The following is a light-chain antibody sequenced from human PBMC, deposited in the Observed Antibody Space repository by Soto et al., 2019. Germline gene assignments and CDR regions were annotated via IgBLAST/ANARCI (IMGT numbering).Light chain of an antibody. Sequence: QPVLTQPPSASATPGQRVPISCSGSSSNIAPNTVNWYQHLPGAAPQLLIFANDRRPSGVPDRFSGSRSGTSASLAISGLQSEDEADYYCEAWDDSLNGYVFGTGTKLTVL. CDR3: EAWDDSLNGYV. J-gene: IGLJ1*01. CDR1: SSNIAPNT. V-gene: IGLV1-44*01. CDR2: AND.